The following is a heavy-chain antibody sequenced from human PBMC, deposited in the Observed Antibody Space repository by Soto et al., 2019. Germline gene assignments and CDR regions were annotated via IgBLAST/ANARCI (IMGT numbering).Heavy chain of an antibody. CDR1: GYTFITYG. D-gene: IGHD3-22*01. CDR2: ISTYNGNT. J-gene: IGHJ4*02. Sequence: ASLNVSGKPSGYTFITYGVSWVRHAPGQVLDWLGWISTYNGNTRYAERLQGRVTMTTDTTTNTAYMELRNLRSDDTAVYYCARGPTDYYDNSANYFLDYWGQGTLVTVSS. V-gene: IGHV1-18*01. CDR3: ARGPTDYYDNSANYFLDY.